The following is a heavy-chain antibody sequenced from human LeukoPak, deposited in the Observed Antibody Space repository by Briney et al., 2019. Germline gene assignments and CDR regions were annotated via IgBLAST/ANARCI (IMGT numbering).Heavy chain of an antibody. D-gene: IGHD2-2*01. Sequence: ASVKVSCKASGYTFTSYDINWVRQATGQGLEWMGWMNPNSGNTGYAQKFQGRVTMTRNTSISTACMELSSLRSEDTAVYYCARAGLGYCSSTSCYSAPYFDYWGQGTLVTVSS. CDR1: GYTFTSYD. V-gene: IGHV1-8*01. J-gene: IGHJ4*02. CDR3: ARAGLGYCSSTSCYSAPYFDY. CDR2: MNPNSGNT.